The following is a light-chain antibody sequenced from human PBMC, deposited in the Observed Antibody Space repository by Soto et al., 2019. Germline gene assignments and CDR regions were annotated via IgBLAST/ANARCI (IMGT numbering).Light chain of an antibody. CDR3: QQRSNWPPA. J-gene: IGKJ2*01. CDR2: DAS. Sequence: EIVLTQSPATLSLSPGERATLSCRASQSVSSYLAWYQQKPGQAPRLLIYDASNRATGIPARFSGSGSGTDFTLTIRSLEPEEFGVYYCQQRSNWPPAFGQGTKLEIK. CDR1: QSVSSY. V-gene: IGKV3-11*01.